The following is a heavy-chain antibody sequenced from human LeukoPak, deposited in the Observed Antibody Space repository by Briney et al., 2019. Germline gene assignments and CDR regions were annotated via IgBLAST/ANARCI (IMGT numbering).Heavy chain of an antibody. J-gene: IGHJ4*02. CDR3: ARDLSSGGWTLEFDY. V-gene: IGHV1-18*01. CDR2: ISAHSGNT. Sequence: ASVKVSCKTSGYTFSTYGITWVRQAPGQGFQWMGWISAHSGNTKYAENFQGRISLTTDTSAITAYMELRSLTSDDTAVYYCARDLSSGGWTLEFDYWGQGSLGTVAS. D-gene: IGHD1-1*01. CDR1: GYTFSTYG.